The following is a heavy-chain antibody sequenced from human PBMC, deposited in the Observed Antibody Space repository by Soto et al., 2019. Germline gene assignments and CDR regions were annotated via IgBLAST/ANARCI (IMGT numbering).Heavy chain of an antibody. CDR3: AHGSCFGADCYPNPYFDF. V-gene: IGHV2-5*02. CDR1: GFSLSTTEEG. D-gene: IGHD2-21*02. Sequence: QITLKESGPTLVKPTQTLTLTCTFSGFSLSTTEEGVGWIRQPPGKAPEWLALIYWDDDKRYSPSLKTRLTITKDTSKNQVVLTVTNVDPVDKATYYCAHGSCFGADCYPNPYFDFWGQGILVTVSS. J-gene: IGHJ4*02. CDR2: IYWDDDK.